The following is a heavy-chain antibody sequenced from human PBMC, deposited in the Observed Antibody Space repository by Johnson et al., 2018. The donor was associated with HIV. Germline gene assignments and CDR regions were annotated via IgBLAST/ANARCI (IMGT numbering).Heavy chain of an antibody. CDR2: IRYDGSNK. V-gene: IGHV3-30*02. CDR1: GFTFSSYG. D-gene: IGHD2-21*01. J-gene: IGHJ3*02. Sequence: QVQLVESGGGVVQPGGSLRLSCAASGFTFSSYGMHWVRQAPGKGLEWVAFIRYDGSNKDYADSVKGRFTISRDNAKNSLYLQMNSLRAEETALYYCAKDSSHIVPGRPQLDAFDIWGQGTMVTVSS. CDR3: AKDSSHIVPGRPQLDAFDI.